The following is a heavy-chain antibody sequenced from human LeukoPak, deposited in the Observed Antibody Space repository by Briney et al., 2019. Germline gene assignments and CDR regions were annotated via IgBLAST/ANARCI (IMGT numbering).Heavy chain of an antibody. J-gene: IGHJ6*02. V-gene: IGHV4-31*03. CDR2: IYYSGST. CDR1: GGSISSGGYY. CDR3: ARECYVDSYYYYGMDV. Sequence: SKTLSLTCTVSGGSISSGGYYWSWIRQHPGKGLEWIGYIYYSGSTYYNPSLKSRVTISVDTSKNQFSLKLSSVTAADTAVYYCARECYVDSYYYYGMDVWGQGTTVTVSS. D-gene: IGHD2-2*01.